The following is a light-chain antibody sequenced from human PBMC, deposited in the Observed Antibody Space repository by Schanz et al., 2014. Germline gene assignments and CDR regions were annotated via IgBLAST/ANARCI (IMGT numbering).Light chain of an antibody. CDR1: SSDVGGYNY. J-gene: IGLJ2*01. Sequence: QSALTQPASVSGSPGQSITISCTGTSSDVGGYNYVSWYQHHPGKAPKLIISDVSDRPSGVSNRFSGSKSDNTASLTISGLQAEDEADYYCQSYDSSLSGVLFGGGTKLTVL. CDR3: QSYDSSLSGVL. CDR2: DVS. V-gene: IGLV2-14*03.